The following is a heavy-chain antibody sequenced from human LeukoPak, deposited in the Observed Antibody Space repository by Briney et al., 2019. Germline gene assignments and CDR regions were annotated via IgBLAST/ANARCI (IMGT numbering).Heavy chain of an antibody. CDR3: ARHGGVAPFDY. Sequence: SETLSLTCTVSGGSISSYYWSWIRQPPGDGLEWIGYIFFTGNTNYNPSLRSRITISIDTSKNQFSLHLSSVTAADTAVYYCARHGGVAPFDYWGQGTLVTVSS. J-gene: IGHJ4*02. CDR2: IFFTGNT. CDR1: GGSISSYY. D-gene: IGHD2-8*02. V-gene: IGHV4-59*08.